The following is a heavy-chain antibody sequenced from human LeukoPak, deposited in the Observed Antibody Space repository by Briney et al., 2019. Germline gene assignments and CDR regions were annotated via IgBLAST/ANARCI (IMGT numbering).Heavy chain of an antibody. D-gene: IGHD6-6*01. CDR2: IYYSGST. Sequence: PSETLSLTCTVSGGSVSSGSYYWSWIRQPPGKGLEWIGYIYYSGSTNYNPSLKGRVTISVDTSKNQFSLKLSSVTAADTAVYYCAREVEYSSSGAFDYWGQGTLVTVSS. J-gene: IGHJ4*02. CDR3: AREVEYSSSGAFDY. CDR1: GGSVSSGSYY. V-gene: IGHV4-61*01.